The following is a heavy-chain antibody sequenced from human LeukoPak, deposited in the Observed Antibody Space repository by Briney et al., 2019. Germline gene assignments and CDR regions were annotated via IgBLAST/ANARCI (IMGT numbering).Heavy chain of an antibody. V-gene: IGHV3-53*01. D-gene: IGHD6-13*01. J-gene: IGHJ4*02. Sequence: PGGSLRLSCAASLYTLSGNDICCVGQAPGKGLEWVSIIYSGGNTYYADSVKGRFTISRDNSTNTLYLHMNNLRAENSPVSFCAADRRFASTWYFWNWGQGTLVAVSS. CDR1: LYTLSGND. CDR3: AADRRFASTWYFWN. CDR2: IYSGGNT.